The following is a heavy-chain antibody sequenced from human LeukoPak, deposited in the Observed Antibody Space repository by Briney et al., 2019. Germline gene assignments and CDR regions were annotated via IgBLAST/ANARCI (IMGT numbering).Heavy chain of an antibody. V-gene: IGHV3-9*03. D-gene: IGHD5-24*01. Sequence: GGSLRLSCAASGFTFDDYAMHWVRQAPGKGLEWVSGISWNSGSIGYADSVKGRFTISRDNAKNSLYLQMNSLRAEDMALYYCAKDLSRLGEMGAFDIWGQGTMVTVSS. CDR2: ISWNSGSI. CDR1: GFTFDDYA. CDR3: AKDLSRLGEMGAFDI. J-gene: IGHJ3*02.